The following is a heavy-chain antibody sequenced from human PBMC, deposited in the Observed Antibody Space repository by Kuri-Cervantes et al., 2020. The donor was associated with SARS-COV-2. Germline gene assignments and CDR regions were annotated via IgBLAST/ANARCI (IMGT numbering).Heavy chain of an antibody. Sequence: SETLSLTCAVSGYSISSGYYWGWIRQPPGEGLEWIAIIYHSGSTYYNPSLKSRVTISLDTSKNQFSLKLSSVTAADTAVYYCARRGAGSSSAAFDIWGLGTMVTVSS. CDR3: ARRGAGSSSAAFDI. J-gene: IGHJ3*02. V-gene: IGHV4-38-2*01. CDR2: IYHSGST. D-gene: IGHD6-6*01. CDR1: GYSISSGYY.